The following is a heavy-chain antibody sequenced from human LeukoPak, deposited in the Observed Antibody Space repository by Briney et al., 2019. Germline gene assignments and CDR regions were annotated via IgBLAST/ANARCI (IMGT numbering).Heavy chain of an antibody. CDR2: MRYDRSNE. Sequence: GGSLRLSCAASGFTFRTYGMHWVRQAPGKGLEWVAFMRYDRSNEYYADSVKGRFTISRDNSKNTLYLQMNSLRAEDTAVYYCAKDYYGSGSLFDYWGQGTLVTVSS. V-gene: IGHV3-30*02. D-gene: IGHD3-10*01. CDR1: GFTFRTYG. J-gene: IGHJ4*02. CDR3: AKDYYGSGSLFDY.